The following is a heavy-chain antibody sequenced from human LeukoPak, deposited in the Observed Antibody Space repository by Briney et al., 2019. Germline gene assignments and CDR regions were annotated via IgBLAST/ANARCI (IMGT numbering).Heavy chain of an antibody. CDR2: IAPSDSYT. D-gene: IGHD3-22*01. V-gene: IGHV5-10-1*01. Sequence: GESLKISCKGSGYSFTSYWIGWVRQVPGKGLEWMGRIAPSDSYTNYNPSFEGHVTMSVEKSITTVYLQWSSLKASDTAMYYCVRQPPGVYDTTQNWFDPWGQGTLVTVSS. CDR1: GYSFTSYW. CDR3: VRQPPGVYDTTQNWFDP. J-gene: IGHJ5*02.